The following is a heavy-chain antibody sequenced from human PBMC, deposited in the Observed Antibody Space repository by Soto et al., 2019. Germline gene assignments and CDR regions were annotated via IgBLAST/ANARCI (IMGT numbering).Heavy chain of an antibody. J-gene: IGHJ5*02. Sequence: GASVKVSCKASGYTFTSYGISWVRQAPGQGLEWMGWISAYNGNTNYAQKVQGRVTMTTDTSTSTAYMELNSLRVEDTAVYYCARVNDYGGPGIGFDPWGQGTLVTVSS. CDR1: GYTFTSYG. V-gene: IGHV1-18*01. CDR2: ISAYNGNT. CDR3: ARVNDYGGPGIGFDP. D-gene: IGHD4-17*01.